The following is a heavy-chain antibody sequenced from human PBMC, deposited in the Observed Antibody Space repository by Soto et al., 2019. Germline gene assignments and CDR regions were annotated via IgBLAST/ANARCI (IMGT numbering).Heavy chain of an antibody. CDR3: ARLREQGYCSGGSCYSEPPHFDY. CDR2: IYHSGST. CDR1: GGSISSGGYS. J-gene: IGHJ4*02. V-gene: IGHV4-30-2*02. D-gene: IGHD2-15*01. Sequence: PSETLSLTCAVSGGSISSGGYSWSWIRQPPGKGLEWIGYIYHSGSTYYNPSLKSRVTISVDTSKNQFSLKLSSVTAADTAVYYCARLREQGYCSGGSCYSEPPHFDYWGQGTLVTVSS.